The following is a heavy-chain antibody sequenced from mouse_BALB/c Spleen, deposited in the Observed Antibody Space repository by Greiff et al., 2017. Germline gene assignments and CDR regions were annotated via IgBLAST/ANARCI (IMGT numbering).Heavy chain of an antibody. CDR1: GFSLTGYG. CDR2: LWGDGST. D-gene: IGHD2-2*01. Sequence: VKLMESGPGLVAPSQSLSITCTVSGFSLTGYGVNWVRQPPGEGLEWLGMLWGDGSTGYISALKSRLSISKDNSKSQVFLKMNSLQTDDTARYYCARDSLYYGYGEGYYYAMDYWGQGTSVTVSS. J-gene: IGHJ4*01. CDR3: ARDSLYYGYGEGYYYAMDY. V-gene: IGHV2-6-7*01.